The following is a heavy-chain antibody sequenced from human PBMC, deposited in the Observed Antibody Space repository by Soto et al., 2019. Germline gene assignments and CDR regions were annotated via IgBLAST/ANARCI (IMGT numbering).Heavy chain of an antibody. CDR1: GGSFSGYY. V-gene: IGHV4-34*01. D-gene: IGHD2-2*02. CDR2: INHSGST. J-gene: IGHJ5*02. CDR3: AIFRIGVVPASICWFYP. Sequence: SETLSLTCAVYGGSFSGYYWSWIRQPPGKGLEWIGEINHSGSTNYNPSLKSRVTISVDTSKNQFSLKLSSVTAADTAVYYCAIFRIGVVPASICWFYPWGRGTLVTVAS.